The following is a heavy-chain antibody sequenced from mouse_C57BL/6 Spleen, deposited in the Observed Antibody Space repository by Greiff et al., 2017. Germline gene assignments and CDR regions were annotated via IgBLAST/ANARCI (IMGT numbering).Heavy chain of an antibody. D-gene: IGHD3-2*02. Sequence: QVHVKQPGAELVKPGASVKLSCKASGYTFTSYWMHWVKQRPGRGLEWIGRIDPNSGGTKYNEKFKSKATLTVDKPSSTGYMQLSSLTSEDSAVYYCARGDSSGYPYYYAMDYWGQGTSVTVSS. CDR2: IDPNSGGT. CDR3: ARGDSSGYPYYYAMDY. CDR1: GYTFTSYW. V-gene: IGHV1-72*01. J-gene: IGHJ4*01.